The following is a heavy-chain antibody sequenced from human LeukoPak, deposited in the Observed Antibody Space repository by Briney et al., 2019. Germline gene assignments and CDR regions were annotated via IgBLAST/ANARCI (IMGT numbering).Heavy chain of an antibody. CDR3: AREMLAAVAAQS. CDR2: ITSSSSYI. CDR1: GFTFSSYA. Sequence: SGGSLRLSCAASGFTFSSYAMSWVRQAPGKGLEWVSSITSSSSYIYYADSVKGRFTISRDNAKNSLYLQMNSLRAEDTAVYYCAREMLAAVAAQSWGQGTLVTVSS. V-gene: IGHV3-21*01. J-gene: IGHJ5*02. D-gene: IGHD6-19*01.